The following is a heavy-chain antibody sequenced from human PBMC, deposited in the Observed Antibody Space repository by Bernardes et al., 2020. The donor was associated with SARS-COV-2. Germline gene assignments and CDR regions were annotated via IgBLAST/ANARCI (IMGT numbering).Heavy chain of an antibody. Sequence: SETLTLTCAVYGGSFSGYYWSWIRQTPGKGLEWIGEINHSGSADYNPSLKSRVSISVDTSKNQFSLKVTSVTAADTAVYYCARVFYYDSSGYPDYWGQGTLVTGSS. V-gene: IGHV4-34*01. CDR2: INHSGSA. CDR1: GGSFSGYY. D-gene: IGHD3-22*01. CDR3: ARVFYYDSSGYPDY. J-gene: IGHJ4*02.